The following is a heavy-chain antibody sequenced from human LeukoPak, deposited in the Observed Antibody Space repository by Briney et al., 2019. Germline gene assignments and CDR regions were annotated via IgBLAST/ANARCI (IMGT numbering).Heavy chain of an antibody. D-gene: IGHD4-17*01. CDR3: AKKRGTPVTTIDI. Sequence: PGGSLRLSCAASGFTFSGYAMTWVRQAPGKGLEWVSGISGSGGNTYYADSVRGRFTISRDTSKNTLYLQMNSLRAEDTAVYYCAKKRGTPVTTIDIWGQGTMVTVSS. V-gene: IGHV3-23*01. J-gene: IGHJ3*02. CDR1: GFTFSGYA. CDR2: ISGSGGNT.